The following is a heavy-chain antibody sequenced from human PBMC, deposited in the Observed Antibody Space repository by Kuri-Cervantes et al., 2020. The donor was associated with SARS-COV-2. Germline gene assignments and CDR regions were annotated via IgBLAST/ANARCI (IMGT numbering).Heavy chain of an antibody. D-gene: IGHD2-2*01. CDR1: GGSISSYY. Sequence: SETLSLTCTVSGGSISSYYWSWIRQPAGKGLEWIGRIYTSGSTNYNPSLKSRVTISVDTSKNQFSLKLSSVTAADTAVYYCARDCGSSTSCYALDPWGQGTLVTVSS. CDR2: IYTSGST. V-gene: IGHV4-4*07. CDR3: ARDCGSSTSCYALDP. J-gene: IGHJ5*02.